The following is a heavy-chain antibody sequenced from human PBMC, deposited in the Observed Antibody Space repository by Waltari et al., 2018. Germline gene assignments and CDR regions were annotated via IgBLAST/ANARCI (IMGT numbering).Heavy chain of an antibody. J-gene: IGHJ4*02. D-gene: IGHD1-26*01. CDR2: IYYSGST. CDR3: AREGWELHGGFDY. CDR1: GGSISSYY. V-gene: IGHV4-59*01. Sequence: QVQLQESGPGLVKPSETLSLTCTVSGGSISSYYWSWIRQPPGKGLEWIGYIYYSGSTNYTPSLKSRVTISVDTSKNQFSLKLSSVTAADTAVYYCAREGWELHGGFDYWGQGTLVTVSS.